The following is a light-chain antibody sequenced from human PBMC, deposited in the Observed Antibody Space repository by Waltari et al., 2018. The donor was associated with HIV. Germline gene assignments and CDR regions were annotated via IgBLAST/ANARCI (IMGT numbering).Light chain of an antibody. CDR2: NNN. CDR1: SSNLGTTT. Sequence: QSVLTQPPSASVTPGQRVTISCSGSSSNLGTTTVSWYQQVPGTSPKLLIYNNNQRPSGVPDRFSGSKSGTSASLAITGLQSEDEADYHCAAWDDSLNGQVVFGGGTKLTVL. CDR3: AAWDDSLNGQVV. J-gene: IGLJ3*02. V-gene: IGLV1-44*01.